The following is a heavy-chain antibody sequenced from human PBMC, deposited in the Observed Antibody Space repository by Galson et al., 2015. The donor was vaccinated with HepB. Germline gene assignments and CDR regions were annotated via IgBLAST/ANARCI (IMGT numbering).Heavy chain of an antibody. CDR3: ARDWYYDFWSGYHEYFQH. Sequence: SLRLSCAASGFTFSSYATHWVRQAPGKGLEWVAVISYDGSNKYYADSVKGRFTISRDNSKNTLYLQMNSLRAEDSAVYYCARDWYYDFWSGYHEYFQHWGQGTLVTVSS. J-gene: IGHJ1*01. CDR2: ISYDGSNK. D-gene: IGHD3-3*01. CDR1: GFTFSSYA. V-gene: IGHV3-30-3*01.